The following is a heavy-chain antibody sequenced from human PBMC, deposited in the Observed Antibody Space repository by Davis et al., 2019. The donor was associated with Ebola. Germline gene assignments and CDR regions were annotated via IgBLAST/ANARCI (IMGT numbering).Heavy chain of an antibody. CDR2: IRGVGGNV. Sequence: GESLKISCAASGFSFSNYAMAWVRQAPGKGLEWVSTIRGVGGNVFYADSVKGRFTVSRDNARKSLYLDMNSLRAEDTAIYYCATDNWGPALWGQGTLLTVSS. CDR3: ATDNWGPAL. V-gene: IGHV3-23*01. CDR1: GFSFSNYA. J-gene: IGHJ4*02. D-gene: IGHD7-27*01.